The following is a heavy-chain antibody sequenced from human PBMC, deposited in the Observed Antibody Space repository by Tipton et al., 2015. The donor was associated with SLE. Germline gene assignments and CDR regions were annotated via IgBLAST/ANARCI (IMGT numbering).Heavy chain of an antibody. D-gene: IGHD3-10*01. J-gene: IGHJ2*01. CDR3: ARDRRGWYFDL. CDR2: INSDGSDT. V-gene: IGHV3-74*01. Sequence: GSLRLSCAASGFTFSGFWMHWVRQAPGKGLVWVSRINSDGSDTFYADSVRGRFTISRDNAKNTLYLQVDSLRAADTAVYYCARDRRGWYFDLWGRGTLVTVSS. CDR1: GFTFSGFW.